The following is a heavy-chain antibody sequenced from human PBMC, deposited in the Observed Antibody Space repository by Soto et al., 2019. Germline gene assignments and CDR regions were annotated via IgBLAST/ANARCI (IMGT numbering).Heavy chain of an antibody. CDR3: ARGYSSTYAFEI. CDR1: GGPFSSYT. D-gene: IGHD6-19*01. Sequence: QVQLVQSGAEVKNPGSSVKVSCKASGGPFSSYTISWVRQAPGQGLEWMGRIIPILGIAHCAQKFQGRVTIAADKSTSTAYMELSSLRSEFTAVYYCARGYSSTYAFEIWGQGTMVTVSS. CDR2: IIPILGIA. V-gene: IGHV1-69*02. J-gene: IGHJ3*02.